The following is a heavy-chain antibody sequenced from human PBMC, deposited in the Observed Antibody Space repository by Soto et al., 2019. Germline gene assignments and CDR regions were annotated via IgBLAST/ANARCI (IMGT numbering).Heavy chain of an antibody. J-gene: IGHJ3*02. Sequence: GGSLRLSCAASGFTFSSYGMHWVRQAPGKGLEWVAVIWYDGSNKYYADSVKGRFTISRDNSKNTLYLQMNSLRAEDTAVYYCARSNYDFWSGALDAFDIWGQGTMVTVSS. CDR3: ARSNYDFWSGALDAFDI. CDR2: IWYDGSNK. CDR1: GFTFSSYG. D-gene: IGHD3-3*01. V-gene: IGHV3-33*01.